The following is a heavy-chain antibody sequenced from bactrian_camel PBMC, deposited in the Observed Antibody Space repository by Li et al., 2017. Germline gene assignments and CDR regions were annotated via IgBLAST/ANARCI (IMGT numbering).Heavy chain of an antibody. Sequence: HVQLVESGGGSVQAGGSLRLSCAASGRTDRQYCMAWFRQGPGKDREGVANLNSDGSTTYSDSVRGRFTISRDNAKNTLYLQMNSLKPEDTAVYYCAEDRGGLSTAGDCNGGVRLTNWGQGTQVTVS. CDR1: GRTDRQYC. CDR3: AEDRGGLSTAGDCNGGVRLTN. CDR2: LNSDGST. J-gene: IGHJ4*01. D-gene: IGHD3*01. V-gene: IGHV3S57*01.